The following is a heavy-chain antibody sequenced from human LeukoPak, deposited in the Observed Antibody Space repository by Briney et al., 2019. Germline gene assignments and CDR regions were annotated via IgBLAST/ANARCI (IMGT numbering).Heavy chain of an antibody. CDR1: GASIINYY. Sequence: KPSETLSLTCTVSGASIINYYWSWIRQSAGKRLEWIGRIYISGSTDYNPSLKSRLTMSLDTSKNQIPLKVRSVTAADTAVYFCARDDVDTPTFDYWGQGALVTVSS. V-gene: IGHV4-4*07. CDR3: ARDDVDTPTFDY. CDR2: IYISGST. J-gene: IGHJ4*02. D-gene: IGHD5-18*01.